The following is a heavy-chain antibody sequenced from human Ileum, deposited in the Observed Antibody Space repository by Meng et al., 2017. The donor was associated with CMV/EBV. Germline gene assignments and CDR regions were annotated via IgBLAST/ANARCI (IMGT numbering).Heavy chain of an antibody. Sequence: ESGPGLGNPSQTLSLTCTGSGGSISSGDYWWSWIRQPPGMGLEWIVYISYSGSTYYNPSLRSRVTVSVDTSNNQFSLDLRSGTAADTAVYYCARAVAGWYFDLWGRGTLVTVSS. D-gene: IGHD3-10*01. CDR2: ISYSGST. V-gene: IGHV4-30-4*08. CDR3: ARAVAGWYFDL. J-gene: IGHJ2*01. CDR1: GGSISSGDYW.